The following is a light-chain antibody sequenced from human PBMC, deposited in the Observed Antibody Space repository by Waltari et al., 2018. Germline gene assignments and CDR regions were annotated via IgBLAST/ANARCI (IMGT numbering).Light chain of an antibody. J-gene: IGLJ2*01. V-gene: IGLV2-14*03. CDR3: STHTITLHVV. CDR1: GPDPGYSDY. CDR2: DGS. Sequence: QSALTQPSSASGSPQQSITTSCAGTGPDPGYSDYVPWYQQYPYHVTKLLNYDGSQRPSGISTRFSGSKSVNTAFLTISGLQADDEADYYCSTHTITLHVVFGGGTKVTVL.